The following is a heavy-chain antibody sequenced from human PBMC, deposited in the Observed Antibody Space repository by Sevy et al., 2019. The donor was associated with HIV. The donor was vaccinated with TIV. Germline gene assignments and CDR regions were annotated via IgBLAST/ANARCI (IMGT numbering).Heavy chain of an antibody. CDR1: GGSISNYY. Sequence: SETLSLTCTVSGGSISNYYWGWIRQPPGKGLEWIGYIHSNGNPNYNPSPKSRVTISVDTSKNQFSLKLNSVTAAHTAVYYCARYFGSGACFDYWGQGTLVTVSS. J-gene: IGHJ4*02. V-gene: IGHV4-59*13. CDR3: ARYFGSGACFDY. D-gene: IGHD3-10*01. CDR2: IHSNGNP.